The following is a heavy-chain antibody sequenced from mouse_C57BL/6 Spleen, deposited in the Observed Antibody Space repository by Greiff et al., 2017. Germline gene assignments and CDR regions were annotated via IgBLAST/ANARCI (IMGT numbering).Heavy chain of an antibody. CDR1: GFTFSDYG. D-gene: IGHD1-1*01. CDR2: ISSGSSTI. CDR3: ARSRDLVLRSGAMDY. J-gene: IGHJ4*01. Sequence: DVMLVESGGGLVKPGGSLKLSCAASGFTFSDYGMHWVRQAPEKGLEWVAYISSGSSTIYYADTVKGRFTISRDNAKNTLFLQMTSLRSGGTAMYYCARSRDLVLRSGAMDYWGQGTSVTVSS. V-gene: IGHV5-17*01.